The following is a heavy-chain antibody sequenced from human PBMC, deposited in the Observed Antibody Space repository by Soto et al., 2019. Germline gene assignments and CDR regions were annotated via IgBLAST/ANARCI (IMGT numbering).Heavy chain of an antibody. D-gene: IGHD1-26*01. CDR3: ARGDGGSRYFDS. CDR2: IHHSGST. J-gene: IGHJ4*02. Sequence: QVQLQESGPRLVKPSQTLSLTCTVSGDSISSSGYYWSWIRQHPGKGLEWIGFIHHSGSTSYNPSLRSRFTLSVDSSAKPLSLTVISVTAPDTAVYYCARGDGGSRYFDSWGQGTLVTVSS. V-gene: IGHV4-31*03. CDR1: GDSISSSGYY.